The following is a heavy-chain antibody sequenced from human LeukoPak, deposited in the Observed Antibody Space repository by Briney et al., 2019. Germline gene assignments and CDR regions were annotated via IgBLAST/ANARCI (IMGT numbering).Heavy chain of an antibody. V-gene: IGHV3-23*01. CDR3: AIPQSHSSGWYVTDY. J-gene: IGHJ4*02. CDR1: GFTFSSYA. D-gene: IGHD6-19*01. Sequence: GESLRLSCAASGFTFSSYAMSWVRQAPGKGLEWVSAISGSGGSTYYADSVKGRFTISRDNSKNTLYLQMDSLRAEDTAVYYCAIPQSHSSGWYVTDYWGQGTLVTVSS. CDR2: ISGSGGST.